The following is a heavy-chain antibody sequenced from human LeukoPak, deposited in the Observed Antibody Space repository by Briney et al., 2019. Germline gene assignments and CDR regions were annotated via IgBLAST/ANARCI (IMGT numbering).Heavy chain of an antibody. Sequence: ASVKVSCNASGYTFTSYYMHWVRQAPGQGLEWMGIINPSGGSTSYAQKFQGRVTMTRDTSTSTVYMELSSLRSEDTAVYYCARGGRVDSPADYFDYWGQGTLVTVSS. CDR2: INPSGGST. CDR1: GYTFTSYY. CDR3: ARGGRVDSPADYFDY. D-gene: IGHD3-10*01. J-gene: IGHJ4*02. V-gene: IGHV1-46*01.